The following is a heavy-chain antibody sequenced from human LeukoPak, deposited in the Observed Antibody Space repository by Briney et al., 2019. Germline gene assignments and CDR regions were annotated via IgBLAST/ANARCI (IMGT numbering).Heavy chain of an antibody. J-gene: IGHJ6*02. D-gene: IGHD3-10*01. CDR1: VGSISSYY. CDR2: MYYSGST. V-gene: IGHV4-59*01. Sequence: SETLSLTCTVCVGSISSYYWMWLRQPPGRGGEGLGYMYYSGSTNYNPSLKSRVTISVDTSKNQFSLKLSSVTAADTAVYYCARNRVPNYYFYGMDVWGQGTTVTVSS. CDR3: ARNRVPNYYFYGMDV.